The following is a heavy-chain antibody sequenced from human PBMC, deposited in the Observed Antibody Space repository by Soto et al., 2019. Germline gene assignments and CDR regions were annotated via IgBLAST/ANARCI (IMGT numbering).Heavy chain of an antibody. CDR3: ARGRWRQLAGWYYGMDV. CDR2: IIHILGIA. D-gene: IGHD3-3*02. Sequence: QVQLVQSGAEVKKPGSSVKVSCKASGGTFSSYTISWVRQAPGQGLEWMGRIIHILGIANYSQKFQGRVTMTAAQYPCHAYMELSRVRSEDTAVYYCARGRWRQLAGWYYGMDVWGQGTTVTGSS. V-gene: IGHV1-69*02. J-gene: IGHJ6*02. CDR1: GGTFSSYT.